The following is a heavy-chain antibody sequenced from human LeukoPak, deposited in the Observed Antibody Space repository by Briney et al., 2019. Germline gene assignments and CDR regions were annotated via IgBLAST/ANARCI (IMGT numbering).Heavy chain of an antibody. V-gene: IGHV3-23*01. D-gene: IGHD2-21*01. CDR2: ISGTGGAT. CDR1: GFSFGNYA. CDR3: VKDPRDTYGTNWFVS. J-gene: IGHJ5*01. Sequence: GGSLRLSCVASGFSFGNYAMSWVSQAPGKGLQWVSQISGTGGATWYAGFARDRFTISRDNSKKTLYLQMSGPRVEDTAMYYCVKDPRDTYGTNWFVSWGQGTLLIVSS.